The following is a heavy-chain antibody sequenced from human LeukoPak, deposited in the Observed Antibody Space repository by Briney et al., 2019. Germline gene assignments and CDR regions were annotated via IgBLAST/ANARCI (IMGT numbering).Heavy chain of an antibody. D-gene: IGHD4-23*01. CDR2: ISYDGSNK. J-gene: IGHJ4*02. V-gene: IGHV3-30*04. CDR3: AKDSITTTVVGDY. CDR1: GFTFSSYA. Sequence: GGSLRLSCAASGFTFSSYAMHWVRQAPGKGLEWVAFISYDGSNKYYADSVKGRFTISRDNSKNTLYLQMNSLRAEDTAVYYCAKDSITTTVVGDYWGQGTLVTVSS.